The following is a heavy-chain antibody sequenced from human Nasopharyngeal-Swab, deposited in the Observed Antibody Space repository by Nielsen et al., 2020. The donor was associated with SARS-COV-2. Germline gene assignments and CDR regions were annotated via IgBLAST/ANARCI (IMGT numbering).Heavy chain of an antibody. J-gene: IGHJ4*02. CDR1: GFTFSSYS. V-gene: IGHV3-21*01. CDR2: ISSSSSYI. D-gene: IGHD3-10*01. Sequence: GESLKISCAASGFTFSSYSMNWVRQAPGKGLEWVSSISSSSSYIYYADSVKGRFTISRDNAKNSLYLQMNSLRAEDTAVYYCARGIVLWLGELFSPFDYWGQGTLVTVSS. CDR3: ARGIVLWLGELFSPFDY.